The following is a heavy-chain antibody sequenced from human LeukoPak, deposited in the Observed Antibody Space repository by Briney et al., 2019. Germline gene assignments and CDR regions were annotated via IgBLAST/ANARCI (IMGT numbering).Heavy chain of an antibody. CDR1: GFTFSSYG. Sequence: GGSLRLSCAASGFTFSSYGMHWVRQAPGKGLEWVAFIRYDGSNKHYADSVKGRFTISRDNSKNTLYLQMNSLRAEDTAVYYCAKVGDSSGYYQNYFDYWGQGTLVTVSS. CDR3: AKVGDSSGYYQNYFDY. J-gene: IGHJ4*02. V-gene: IGHV3-30*02. D-gene: IGHD3-22*01. CDR2: IRYDGSNK.